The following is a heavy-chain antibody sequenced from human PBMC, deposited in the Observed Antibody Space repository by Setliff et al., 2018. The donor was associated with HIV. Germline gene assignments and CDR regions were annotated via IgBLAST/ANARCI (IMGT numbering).Heavy chain of an antibody. D-gene: IGHD2-15*01. CDR3: ARQLGGGGDY. CDR1: GGSMSSDSYY. V-gene: IGHV4-39*01. CDR2: INYSGYT. J-gene: IGHJ4*02. Sequence: PSETLSLTCTVSGGSMSSDSYYWGWIRQPPGKGLEWIGSINYSGYTYYSPSLKSRLTISIDTSKNHFSLRVSSLTAADTAVYYCARQLGGGGDYWGQGVLVTVSS.